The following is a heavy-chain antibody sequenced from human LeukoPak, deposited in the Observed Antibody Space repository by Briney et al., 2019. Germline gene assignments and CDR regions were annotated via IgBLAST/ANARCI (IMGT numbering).Heavy chain of an antibody. CDR1: GYSISSGYY. J-gene: IGHJ4*02. CDR3: ARTKLGMGVDY. V-gene: IGHV4-38-2*02. CDR2: IYHSGST. Sequence: SETLSLTCTVSGYSISSGYYWGWIRQPPGKGLEWIGSIYHSGSTYYNPSLESRVTISVDTSKNQFSLKLSSVTAADTAVYYCARTKLGMGVDYWGQGTLVTVSS. D-gene: IGHD7-27*01.